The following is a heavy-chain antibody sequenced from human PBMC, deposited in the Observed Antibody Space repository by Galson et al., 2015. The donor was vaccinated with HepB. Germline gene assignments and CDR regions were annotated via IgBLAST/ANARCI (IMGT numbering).Heavy chain of an antibody. CDR3: AKLRSGSYFDS. V-gene: IGHV3-23*01. CDR1: GFTFSTNA. CDR2: ISGSGGST. D-gene: IGHD1-26*01. J-gene: IGHJ4*02. Sequence: SLRLSCAASGFTFSTNAMSWVRQAPGKGLEWVSTISGSGGSTYYADSVKGRFTISRDNSKNTLYLRMSSLRAEDTAVYYCAKLRSGSYFDSWGQGTLVTVSS.